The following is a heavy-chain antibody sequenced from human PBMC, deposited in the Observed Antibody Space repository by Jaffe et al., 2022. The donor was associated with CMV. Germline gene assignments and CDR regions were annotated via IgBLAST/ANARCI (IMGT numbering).Heavy chain of an antibody. J-gene: IGHJ6*03. CDR3: ARGDYYYSMDV. CDR1: GFTVSSKY. CDR2: VYTGGST. Sequence: EVQLVESGGGLVQPGGSLRLSCAASGFTVSSKYMSWVRQAPGKGLEWVSVVYTGGSTYYADSVKGRFTMSRDISKNTLYLQMNSLRAEDTSIYYCARGDYYYSMDVWGKGTTVTVSS. V-gene: IGHV3-66*01.